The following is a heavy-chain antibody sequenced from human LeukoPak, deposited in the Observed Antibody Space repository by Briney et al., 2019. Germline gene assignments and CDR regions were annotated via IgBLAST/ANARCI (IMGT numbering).Heavy chain of an antibody. D-gene: IGHD3-16*01. J-gene: IGHJ4*02. CDR1: GFTFSSYS. Sequence: PGGSLRLSCAASGFTFSSYSMNWVRQAPGKGLEWVSYISSSSSTIYYADSVKGRFTISRDNAKNSLYLQMNSLRAEDTAVYYCARRQGRGGDYWGQGTLVTVSS. V-gene: IGHV3-48*01. CDR2: ISSSSSTI. CDR3: ARRQGRGGDY.